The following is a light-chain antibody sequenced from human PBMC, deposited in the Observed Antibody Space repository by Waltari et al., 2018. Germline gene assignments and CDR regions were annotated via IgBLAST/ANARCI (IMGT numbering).Light chain of an antibody. Sequence: QSALTQPASVSGSPGQSITISCTGTSSDVGGYNYVSWYQRPPGKAPQLMIYEVSNRPSGVSNRFSGSKSGNTASLTISGLQAEDEADYYCSSYTSSSSVVFGGGTKLTVL. CDR2: EVS. CDR3: SSYTSSSSVV. V-gene: IGLV2-14*01. CDR1: SSDVGGYNY. J-gene: IGLJ2*01.